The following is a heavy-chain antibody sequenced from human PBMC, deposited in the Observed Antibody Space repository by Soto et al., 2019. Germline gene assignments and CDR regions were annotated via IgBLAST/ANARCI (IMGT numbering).Heavy chain of an antibody. J-gene: IGHJ4*02. V-gene: IGHV1-18*04. Sequence: ASVKVSCKDSGYTFTNSGIRWLRQAPGLGPEWMGWISGYNGDTDIKPKVQGRRTMTRDTSTGTAYMELWSLRSDDTAVYYCARYKMIYTFGSCTFDYWGQGTLVTVSS. CDR3: ARYKMIYTFGSCTFDY. CDR2: ISGYNGDT. D-gene: IGHD3-16*01. CDR1: GYTFTNSG.